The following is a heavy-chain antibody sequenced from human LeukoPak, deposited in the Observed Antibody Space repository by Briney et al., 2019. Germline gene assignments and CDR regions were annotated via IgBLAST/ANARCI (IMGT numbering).Heavy chain of an antibody. CDR1: GYSFTSYW. CDR2: IYPGDSDT. Sequence: GESLKISCKGSGYSFTSYWIGWVRQMPGKGLEWMGIIYPGDSDTRYSPSFQGQVTISADKSISTAYLQWSSLKASDTAIYYCARHFATRLVLANSPHNSFDIWGQGTMVTVSS. V-gene: IGHV5-51*01. J-gene: IGHJ3*02. D-gene: IGHD1-1*01. CDR3: ARHFATRLVLANSPHNSFDI.